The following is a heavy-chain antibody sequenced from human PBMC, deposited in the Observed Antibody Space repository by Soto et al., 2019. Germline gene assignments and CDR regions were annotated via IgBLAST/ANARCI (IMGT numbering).Heavy chain of an antibody. CDR2: INWNGGSV. CDR1: GFTFDDYA. V-gene: IGHV3-9*01. J-gene: IGHJ4*02. Sequence: GGSLRLSCAASGFTFDDYAMHWVRQAPGKGLEWVSGINWNGGSVGYADSVKGRFTISRDNAKNSLYLQMNSLSAEDTAFYYCTLGDYGSGSSRAYFDSWGQGTLVTVSS. CDR3: TLGDYGSGSSRAYFDS. D-gene: IGHD3-10*01.